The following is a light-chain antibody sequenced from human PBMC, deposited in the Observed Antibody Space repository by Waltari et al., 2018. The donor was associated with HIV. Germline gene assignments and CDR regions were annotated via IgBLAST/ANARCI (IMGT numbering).Light chain of an antibody. Sequence: SYVLTQPPSVSVAPGKTATITCGGNNIGNKNVNWYQQKPGQAPVVVIFYERDRPSGIPGRFSGSSAANMATLTSSRVEAGDEADYYCQVWDSDSDHVVFGVGTKLTVL. CDR2: YER. CDR3: QVWDSDSDHVV. J-gene: IGLJ2*01. V-gene: IGLV3-21*04. CDR1: NIGNKN.